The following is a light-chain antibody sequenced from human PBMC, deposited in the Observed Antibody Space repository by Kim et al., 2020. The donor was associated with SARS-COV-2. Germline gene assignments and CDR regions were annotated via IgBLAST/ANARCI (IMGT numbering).Light chain of an antibody. CDR1: QNIGNW. CDR2: KAS. Sequence: SASVGDRVTITCRASQNIGNWLTWYQQKPGKAPTVLIYKASSLQSGVPSRFSGSGSGTEFTLTISSLQPDDFATYYCLQFDSYPRTFGQGTKVDIK. CDR3: LQFDSYPRT. J-gene: IGKJ1*01. V-gene: IGKV1-5*03.